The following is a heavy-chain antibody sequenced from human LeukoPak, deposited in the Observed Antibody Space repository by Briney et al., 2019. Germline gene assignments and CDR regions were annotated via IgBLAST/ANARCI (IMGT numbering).Heavy chain of an antibody. CDR1: GGSISSYY. V-gene: IGHV4-59*08. CDR2: IYYSGST. CDR3: ARHLSGYYLVDY. Sequence: SETLSLTCTVSGGSISSYYWSWIRQPPGKGLEWIGYIYYSGSTNYNPSLKSRVTISVDTSKNQFSLKLSSVTAADTAVYYCARHLSGYYLVDYWGQGTLVTVSS. D-gene: IGHD3-22*01. J-gene: IGHJ4*02.